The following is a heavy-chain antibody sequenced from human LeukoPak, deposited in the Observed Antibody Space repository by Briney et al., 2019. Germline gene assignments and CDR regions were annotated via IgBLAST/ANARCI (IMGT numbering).Heavy chain of an antibody. CDR1: GFSFSNYG. V-gene: IGHV3-30*02. CDR2: IRYDGSQK. D-gene: IGHD3-16*01. J-gene: IGHJ4*02. Sequence: GGSLRLSCAASGFSFSNYGMHWVGQAPGRGLEWLAYIRYDGSQKYYRDSVKGRFTISRDNSKNTVYLQMNSLRDEDTAVYYCARDLLSLPHKYFDSWGQGTLVTVSS. CDR3: ARDLLSLPHKYFDS.